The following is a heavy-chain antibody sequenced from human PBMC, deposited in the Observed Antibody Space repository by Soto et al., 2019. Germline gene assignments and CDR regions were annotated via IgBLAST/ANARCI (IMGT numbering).Heavy chain of an antibody. CDR1: GFTFSSYA. J-gene: IGHJ6*02. CDR3: AKGVYYDFWSGYYPVGYYYYGMDV. D-gene: IGHD3-3*01. V-gene: IGHV3-23*01. CDR2: ISGSGGST. Sequence: PGGSLRLSCAASGFTFSSYAMSWVRQAPGKGLEWVSAISGSGGSTYYADSVKGRLTISRDNSKNTLYLQMNSLRAEDTAVYYCAKGVYYDFWSGYYPVGYYYYGMDVWGQGTTVTVSS.